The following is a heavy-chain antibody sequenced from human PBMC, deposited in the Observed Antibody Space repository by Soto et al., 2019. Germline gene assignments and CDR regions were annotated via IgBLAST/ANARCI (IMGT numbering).Heavy chain of an antibody. CDR1: GFTFNTYW. V-gene: IGHV3-7*03. CDR3: VGSSGWIFDH. J-gene: IGHJ4*02. CDR2: INKDGTVK. Sequence: PGASLRLSCAASGFTFNTYWMTWVRQAPGKGLEWVASINKDGTVKNYVEALQDRFTISRDNVKQSLYLQMNSMRADDTAVYYCVGSSGWIFDHWGQGTLVTVSS. D-gene: IGHD6-19*01.